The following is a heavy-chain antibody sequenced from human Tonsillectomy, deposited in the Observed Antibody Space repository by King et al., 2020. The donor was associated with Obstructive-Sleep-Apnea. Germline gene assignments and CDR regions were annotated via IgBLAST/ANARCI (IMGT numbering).Heavy chain of an antibody. CDR3: ARTAVDPYSSSGYYYYYGMDV. Sequence: VQLVESGGGVVQPGRSLRLSCAASGFTFSTYAMHWVRQVPGKGLEWVAVISYDGSHKYYADSLKGRFTISRDNSKNTLYLQMNSLRTEDTAVYYCARTAVDPYSSSGYYYYYGMDVWGQGTTVTVSS. CDR2: ISYDGSHK. J-gene: IGHJ6*02. CDR1: GFTFSTYA. V-gene: IGHV3-30-3*01. D-gene: IGHD6-13*01.